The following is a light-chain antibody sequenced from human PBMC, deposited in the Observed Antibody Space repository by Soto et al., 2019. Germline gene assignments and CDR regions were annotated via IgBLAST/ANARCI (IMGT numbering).Light chain of an antibody. J-gene: IGLJ1*01. Sequence: QSALTQPPSASGSPGQSVTITCTGTSSDVGGYNYVSWYQQHPGKVSKLMVYEVNKRPSGVPDRSSGTKSGNPASLTVSGLQAEDDADYYCTSYAGGNNVFGTGTKLTVL. CDR2: EVN. V-gene: IGLV2-8*01. CDR3: TSYAGGNNV. CDR1: SSDVGGYNY.